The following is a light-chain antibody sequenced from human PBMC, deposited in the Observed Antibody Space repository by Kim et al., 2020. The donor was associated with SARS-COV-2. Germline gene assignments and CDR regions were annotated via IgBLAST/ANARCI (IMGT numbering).Light chain of an antibody. V-gene: IGKV1-6*01. CDR3: LQDYSYPWT. CDR2: SAS. J-gene: IGKJ1*01. Sequence: AAVGERVTITCRASQGIRNDLVWYQQKLGKAPKVLIYSASTLQSGVPSRFSGSGSGTDFSLTISSLQPEDFATYYCLQDYSYPWTFGQGTKVDIK. CDR1: QGIRND.